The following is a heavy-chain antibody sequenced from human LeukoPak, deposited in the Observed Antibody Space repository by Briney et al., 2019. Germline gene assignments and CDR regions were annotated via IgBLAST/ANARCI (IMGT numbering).Heavy chain of an antibody. CDR1: GFTFSSYG. V-gene: IGHV3-33*01. Sequence: PGGSLRLSCEASGFTFSSYGMHWARQAPGKGLEWVALIWYDGSKKYYADSVKGRFTISRDNSKNALYLHMNSLRAEDRAVYYCARDPRGIAAAGTLDYWGQGTPVTVSS. CDR3: ARDPRGIAAAGTLDY. D-gene: IGHD6-13*01. J-gene: IGHJ4*02. CDR2: IWYDGSKK.